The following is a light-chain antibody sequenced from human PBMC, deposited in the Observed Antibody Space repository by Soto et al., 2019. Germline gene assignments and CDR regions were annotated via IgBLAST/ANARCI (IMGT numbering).Light chain of an antibody. Sequence: QCVLTQPHSASGTPWQRVIISCSGSSTKIGRNDVNWYHQLPGAAPKLIIYSNDQRPSGVPDRFSGSRSGTSASLAINGLQSEDETDYTCAAWDCTLNSWVCGGGTKVTV. V-gene: IGLV1-44*01. CDR2: SND. J-gene: IGLJ3*02. CDR1: STKIGRND. CDR3: AAWDCTLNSWV.